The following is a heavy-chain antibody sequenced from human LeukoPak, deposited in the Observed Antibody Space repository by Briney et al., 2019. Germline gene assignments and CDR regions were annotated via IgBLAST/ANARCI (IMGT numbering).Heavy chain of an antibody. CDR1: GGSISSYY. CDR3: ASTPYSSSWRHFDY. CDR2: IYYSGST. J-gene: IGHJ4*02. Sequence: PSETLSLTCTVSGGSISSYYWSWIRQPPGKGLEWIGYIYYSGSTNYKPSLKSRVTISVDTSKNQFSLKLSSVTAADTAVYYCASTPYSSSWRHFDYWGQGTLVTVSS. V-gene: IGHV4-59*01. D-gene: IGHD6-13*01.